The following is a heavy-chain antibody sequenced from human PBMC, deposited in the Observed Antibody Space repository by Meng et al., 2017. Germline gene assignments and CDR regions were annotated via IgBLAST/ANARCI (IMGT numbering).Heavy chain of an antibody. V-gene: IGHV1-18*01. Sequence: QGQLVQSGAEVKKPGASVKVSCEASGYTLSSDGFSWVRQAPGQGLEWLGWINTYNGKTDYAQKFQGRITMTTDTFTSTAYMELRNLRSDDTAVYYCATRGNPYLNCWDQGTLVTVSS. CDR1: GYTLSSDG. J-gene: IGHJ4*02. CDR2: INTYNGKT. CDR3: ATRGNPYLNC.